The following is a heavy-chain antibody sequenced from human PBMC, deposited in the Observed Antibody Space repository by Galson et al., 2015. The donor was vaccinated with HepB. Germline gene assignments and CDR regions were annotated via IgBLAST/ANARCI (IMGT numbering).Heavy chain of an antibody. D-gene: IGHD6-13*01. CDR2: INPNSGGT. J-gene: IGHJ5*02. CDR3: ARDGNIAAAGYNWFDP. V-gene: IGHV1-2*02. Sequence: SCKASGDTFTGYYMHWVRQAPGQGLEWMGWINPNSGGTNYAQKFQGRVTMTRDTSISTVYMELSRLRSDDTAVYYCARDGNIAAAGYNWFDPWGQGTLVTVSS. CDR1: GDTFTGYY.